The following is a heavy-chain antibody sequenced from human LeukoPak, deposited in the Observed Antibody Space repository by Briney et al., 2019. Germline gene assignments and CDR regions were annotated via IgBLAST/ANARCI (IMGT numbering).Heavy chain of an antibody. J-gene: IGHJ4*02. D-gene: IGHD3-22*01. CDR2: IWYDGSNK. CDR1: GFTFSSYG. V-gene: IGHV3-33*01. Sequence: GGSLRLSCAASGFTFSSYGMHWVRQAPGKGPEWVAVIWYDGSNKYYADSVKGRFTISRDNSKNTLYLQMNSLRAEDTAVYYCARPVGYYYDSNPDYWGQGTLVTVSS. CDR3: ARPVGYYYDSNPDY.